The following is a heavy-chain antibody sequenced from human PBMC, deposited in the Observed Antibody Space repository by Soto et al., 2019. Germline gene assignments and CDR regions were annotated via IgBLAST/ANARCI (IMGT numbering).Heavy chain of an antibody. CDR1: GFSLSTSGVG. V-gene: IGHV2-5*02. CDR3: AHSPPPTVTTSAEYFQH. J-gene: IGHJ1*01. CDR2: IYWDDDK. Sequence: QITLKESGPTLVKPTQTLTLTCTFSGFSLSTSGVGVNWIRQPPGKALEWLALIYWDDDKPCSPSLKSRLTITKDTLKNQLVLTMTNMDPVDTATYYCAHSPPPTVTTSAEYFQHWGQGTLVTVSS. D-gene: IGHD4-17*01.